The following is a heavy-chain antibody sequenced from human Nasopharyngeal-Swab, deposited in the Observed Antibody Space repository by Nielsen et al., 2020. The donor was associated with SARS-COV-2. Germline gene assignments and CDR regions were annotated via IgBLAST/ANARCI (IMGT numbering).Heavy chain of an antibody. J-gene: IGHJ3*02. D-gene: IGHD3-22*01. CDR1: GFTFSTYA. CDR2: IWYDGSNK. Sequence: GGSLRLSCAASGFTFSTYAMHWVRKAPGKGLEGVTFIWYDGSNKEYADAVKGRFTISRDNSKNTVFLQMNSLRVEDTAVYYCATDAPGSGFALDTWGQGTMVTVLS. V-gene: IGHV3-30*02. CDR3: ATDAPGSGFALDT.